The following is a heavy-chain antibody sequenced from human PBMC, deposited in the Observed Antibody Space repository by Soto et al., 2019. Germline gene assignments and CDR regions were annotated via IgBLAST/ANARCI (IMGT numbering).Heavy chain of an antibody. CDR3: ARVSYGDYFEY. CDR2: IYHSGST. V-gene: IGHV4-38-2*01. Sequence: PSETLSLTCVVSGYSISSGYYWGWIRQPPGKGLEWIGSIYHSGSTYYNPSLKSRVTISVDTSKNQFSLKLSSVTAADTAVYYCARVSYGDYFEYWGQGTLLTVSS. J-gene: IGHJ4*02. CDR1: GYSISSGYY. D-gene: IGHD4-17*01.